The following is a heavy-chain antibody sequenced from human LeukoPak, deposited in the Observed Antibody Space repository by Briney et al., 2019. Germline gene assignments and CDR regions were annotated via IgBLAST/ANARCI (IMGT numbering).Heavy chain of an antibody. CDR3: ARGRDDDYGDYKTPYYFDY. V-gene: IGHV3-66*01. Sequence: GGSLRLSCAASGFTVSSNYMSWVRQAPGKGLEWVSVIYSGGSTYYADSVKGRFTISRDNSKNTLYLQMNSLRAEDTAVYYCARGRDDDYGDYKTPYYFDYWGQGTLVTVSS. J-gene: IGHJ4*02. CDR2: IYSGGST. D-gene: IGHD4-17*01. CDR1: GFTVSSNY.